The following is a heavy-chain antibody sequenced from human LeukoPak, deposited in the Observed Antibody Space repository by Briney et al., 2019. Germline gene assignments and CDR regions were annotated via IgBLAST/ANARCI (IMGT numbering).Heavy chain of an antibody. CDR1: GFTFSSYE. V-gene: IGHV3-15*01. CDR2: VKSNPDGGTT. J-gene: IGHJ4*02. CDR3: TTGVGGTYSSDF. D-gene: IGHD1-26*01. Sequence: PGGSLRLSCAASGFTFSSYEMNWVRQAPGKGLEWVGRVKSNPDGGTTDYAVPVKGRLTISRSDSKNTQYLEMDSLKTEDTAVYFCTTGVGGTYSSDFWGQGTLVTVSS.